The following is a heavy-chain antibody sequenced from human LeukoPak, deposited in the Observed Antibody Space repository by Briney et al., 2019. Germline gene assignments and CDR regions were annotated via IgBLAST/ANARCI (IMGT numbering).Heavy chain of an antibody. CDR1: GGSISSYY. J-gene: IGHJ5*02. CDR3: ARRLIGYGGNANWFDP. V-gene: IGHV4-59*08. D-gene: IGHD4-23*01. Sequence: SETLSLTCTVSGGSISSYYWSWIRQPPGKGLEWIGYIYDTGSTNYNPSLKSRVTISVDTSKNQFSLKLSSVTAADTAVYYCARRLIGYGGNANWFDPWGQGTLVTVSS. CDR2: IYDTGST.